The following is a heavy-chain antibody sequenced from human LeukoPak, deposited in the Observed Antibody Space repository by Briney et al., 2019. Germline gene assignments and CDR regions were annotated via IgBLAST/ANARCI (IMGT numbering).Heavy chain of an antibody. V-gene: IGHV1-69*06. Sequence: ASVKVSCKASGGTFSSYAISWVRQAPGQGLEWMGGIIPIFGTANYAQKFQGRVTITADKSTSTAYMELSSLRSEDTAVYYCARAEGYYDSSGYYYVEAFDIWGQGTMVTVSS. CDR1: GGTFSSYA. J-gene: IGHJ3*02. D-gene: IGHD3-22*01. CDR2: IIPIFGTA. CDR3: ARAEGYYDSSGYYYVEAFDI.